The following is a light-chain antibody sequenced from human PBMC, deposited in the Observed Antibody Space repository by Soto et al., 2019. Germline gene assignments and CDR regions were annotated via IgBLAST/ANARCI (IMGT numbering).Light chain of an antibody. J-gene: IGLJ1*01. CDR3: FSYTSSSTFYV. V-gene: IGLV2-14*03. Sequence: QSALTQPASVSGSPGQSITISCTGISSHVGSYNYVSWYQQHPGKAPKLMISDVSKRPSGVSNRFSGSKSGNTASLTITGLQAEDEAEYFCFSYTSSSTFYVFGTGTKLTVL. CDR1: SSHVGSYNY. CDR2: DVS.